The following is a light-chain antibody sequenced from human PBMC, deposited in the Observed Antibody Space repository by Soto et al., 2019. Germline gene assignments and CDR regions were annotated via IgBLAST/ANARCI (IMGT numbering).Light chain of an antibody. CDR1: QPINSN. J-gene: IGKJ5*01. CDR2: GAS. Sequence: EIVLTQSPVTLSVSPGERVTLSCRASQPINSNLAWYQHKPGQAPRLLISGASIRATGIPGRFSGSGSATEFSLTISGLQSEDLAVYYCQQYGDWTLITFGQGTRLEI. CDR3: QQYGDWTLIT. V-gene: IGKV3-15*01.